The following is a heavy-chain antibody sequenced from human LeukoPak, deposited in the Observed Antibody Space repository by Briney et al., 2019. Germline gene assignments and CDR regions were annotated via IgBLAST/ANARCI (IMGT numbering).Heavy chain of an antibody. Sequence: SETLSLTCTVSGGSISSSSYYWGWIRQHPGKGLEWIGYIYYSGSTYYNPSLKSRVTMSVDTSKNQFSLKLSSVTAADTAVYYCARVTGSYYTYWGQGTLVTVSS. CDR1: GGSISSSSYY. V-gene: IGHV4-39*07. D-gene: IGHD1-26*01. J-gene: IGHJ4*02. CDR3: ARVTGSYYTY. CDR2: IYYSGST.